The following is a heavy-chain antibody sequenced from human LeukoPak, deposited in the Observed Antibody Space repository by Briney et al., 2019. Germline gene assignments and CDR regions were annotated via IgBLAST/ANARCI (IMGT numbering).Heavy chain of an antibody. CDR3: ARVYSSNGLPCLD. CDR1: GYTFISYQ. V-gene: IGHV1-8*01. CDR2: MNPNSGDT. J-gene: IGHJ4*02. Sequence: ASVKVSCKASGYTFISYQIKWVRQATGQGLEWMGWMNPNSGDTGYAQKLQGRVTMTTDTSTSTAYMELRSLRSDDTAVYYCARVYSSNGLPCLDWGQGTLVTVSS. D-gene: IGHD2-8*01.